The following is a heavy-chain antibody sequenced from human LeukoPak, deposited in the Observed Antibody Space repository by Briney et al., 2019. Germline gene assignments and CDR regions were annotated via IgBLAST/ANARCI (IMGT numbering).Heavy chain of an antibody. CDR1: GGSISSGGYY. CDR2: IYYSGST. D-gene: IGHD5-12*01. J-gene: IGHJ3*02. V-gene: IGHV4-31*03. CDR3: ARELRTGYDSAFDI. Sequence: SETLSLTCTVSGGSISSGGYYWSWIRQHPGKGLEWIGYIYYSGSTYYNPSLKSRVTISVDTSKNQFSLKLSSVTAADTAVYYCARELRTGYDSAFDIWGQGTMVTVSS.